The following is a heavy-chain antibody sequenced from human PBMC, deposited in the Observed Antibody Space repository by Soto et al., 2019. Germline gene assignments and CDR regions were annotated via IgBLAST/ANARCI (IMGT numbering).Heavy chain of an antibody. D-gene: IGHD1-1*01. V-gene: IGHV6-1*01. J-gene: IGHJ6*02. CDR1: GDSVSSNSAA. CDR3: ARGQQLELGFAGGNNYYYYGMDV. Sequence: QSPTLSLTCAISGDSVSSNSAAWNWIRQSPSRGLEWLGRTYYRSKWYNDYAVSVKSRITINPDTSKNQFSLQLNSVTPEDTAVYYCARGQQLELGFAGGNNYYYYGMDVWGQGTTVTVSS. CDR2: TYYRSKWYN.